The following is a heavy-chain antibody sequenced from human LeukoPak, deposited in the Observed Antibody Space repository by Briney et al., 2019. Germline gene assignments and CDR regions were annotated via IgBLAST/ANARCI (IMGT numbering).Heavy chain of an antibody. J-gene: IGHJ4*02. Sequence: GGSLRLSCAASGFTFGSYWTSWVRQAPGNGLEWVCTIKHDGSEKYYVDSVKGRFTISRDNAKTSLFLQLNSLRAEDTAVYYCAAIHRDYWGQGTLVTVSS. CDR3: AAIHRDY. CDR2: IKHDGSEK. V-gene: IGHV3-7*03. CDR1: GFTFGSYW.